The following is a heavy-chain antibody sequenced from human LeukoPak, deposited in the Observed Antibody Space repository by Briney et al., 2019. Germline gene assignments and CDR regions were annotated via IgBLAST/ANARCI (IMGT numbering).Heavy chain of an antibody. V-gene: IGHV3-48*03. CDR1: GFSFSSYE. CDR3: ARMDTAMRLVS. Sequence: GGSLRLSCAGSGFSFSSYEMNWVRQAPGKGLEWVSYIGSGGFTIYYADSVKGRFTISRDNAQNSLYLHMNSLRAEDTAVYYCARMDTAMRLVSWGRGTLVTVSS. D-gene: IGHD5-18*01. CDR2: IGSGGFTI. J-gene: IGHJ5*01.